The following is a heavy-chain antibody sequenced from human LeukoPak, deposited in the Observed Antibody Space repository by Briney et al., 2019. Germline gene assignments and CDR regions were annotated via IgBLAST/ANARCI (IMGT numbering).Heavy chain of an antibody. Sequence: SETLSLTCTVSGGSISSYYWSWIRQPPGKGLEWIGYIYYSGSTNYNPSLKSRVTISVDTSKNQFSLKLSSVTAADTAVYYCARLSGGLGNYYYYYMDVWGKGTTVTISS. CDR1: GGSISSYY. J-gene: IGHJ6*03. V-gene: IGHV4-59*01. CDR3: ARLSGGLGNYYYYYMDV. CDR2: IYYSGST. D-gene: IGHD6-19*01.